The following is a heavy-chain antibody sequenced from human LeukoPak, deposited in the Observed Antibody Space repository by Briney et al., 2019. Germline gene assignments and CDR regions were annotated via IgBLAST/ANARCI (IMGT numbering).Heavy chain of an antibody. V-gene: IGHV4-59*01. D-gene: IGHD1-26*01. J-gene: IGHJ3*01. CDR2: IDYSGST. CDR3: ARDRRRELLHAFDV. Sequence: SETLSLTCTVSGGTISRNYWSWIRQPPGRGLEWIAYIDYSGSTNYNPSLKSRLTISLDASRNQFSLKLSSVTAADTAVYYCARDRRRELLHAFDVWGQGTMVTVSS. CDR1: GGTISRNY.